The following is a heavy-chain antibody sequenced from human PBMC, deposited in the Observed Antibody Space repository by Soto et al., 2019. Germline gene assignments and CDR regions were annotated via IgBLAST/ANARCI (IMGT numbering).Heavy chain of an antibody. Sequence: LRLSCAASGFTFSSYGMHWVRQAPGKGLGWVAVISYDGSNKYYADSVKGRFTISRDNSKNTLYLQMNSLRAEDTAVYYCRLYGSGSNLDYWGQGTLVTVSS. CDR1: GFTFSSYG. CDR3: RLYGSGSNLDY. V-gene: IGHV3-30*03. J-gene: IGHJ4*02. CDR2: ISYDGSNK. D-gene: IGHD3-10*01.